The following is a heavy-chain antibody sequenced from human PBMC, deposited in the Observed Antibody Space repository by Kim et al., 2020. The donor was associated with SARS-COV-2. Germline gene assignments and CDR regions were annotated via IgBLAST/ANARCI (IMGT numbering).Heavy chain of an antibody. CDR1: GGSISRHY. J-gene: IGHJ4*02. D-gene: IGHD3-16*01. V-gene: IGHV4-59*11. CDR3: ATQGDQVLQFDY. CDR2: MYYTGTT. Sequence: SETLSLTCTVFGGSISRHYGTWIRQSPGKGLEWIGQMYYTGTTSYNPSLKSRATISVDASKNQFSLNLKSVTAADAAGYYCATQGDQVLQFDYWGQGIL.